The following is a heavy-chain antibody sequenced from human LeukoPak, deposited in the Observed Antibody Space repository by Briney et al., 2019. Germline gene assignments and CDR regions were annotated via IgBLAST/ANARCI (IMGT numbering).Heavy chain of an antibody. CDR2: INHSGST. CDR1: GGSFSGYY. V-gene: IGHV4-34*01. CDR3: ARVQGAGEQNFDY. J-gene: IGHJ4*02. D-gene: IGHD1/OR15-1a*01. Sequence: SETLSLTCAVYGGSFSGYYWSWIRQPPGKGLEWIGEINHSGSTDYNPSLKSRVTISVDTSKNQFSLKLSSVTAADTAVYYCARVQGAGEQNFDYWGQGTLVTVSS.